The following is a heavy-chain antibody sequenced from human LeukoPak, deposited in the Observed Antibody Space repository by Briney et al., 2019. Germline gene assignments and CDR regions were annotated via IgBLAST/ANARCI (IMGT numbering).Heavy chain of an antibody. Sequence: ASVKVSCKASGYTFTDYYMHWVRQAPGQGLEWMGWISAYNGNTSYAQKLQGRVTMTTDTSTSTAYMELRSLRSDDTAVYYCAVGGYGDYVFDYWGQGTLVTVSS. D-gene: IGHD4-17*01. V-gene: IGHV1-18*01. CDR1: GYTFTDYY. CDR2: ISAYNGNT. J-gene: IGHJ4*02. CDR3: AVGGYGDYVFDY.